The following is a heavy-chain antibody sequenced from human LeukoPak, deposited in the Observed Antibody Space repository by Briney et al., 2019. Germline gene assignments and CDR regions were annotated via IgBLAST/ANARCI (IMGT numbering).Heavy chain of an antibody. Sequence: GSLRPSCAASGFTFSNAWMSWVRQAPGKGLEWVGRIKSKTDGGTTDYAAPVKGRFTISRDDSKNTLYLQMNSLKTEDTAVYYCTTDDAAAADLYYFDYWGQGTLVTVSS. D-gene: IGHD6-13*01. J-gene: IGHJ4*02. CDR2: IKSKTDGGTT. V-gene: IGHV3-15*01. CDR3: TTDDAAAADLYYFDY. CDR1: GFTFSNAW.